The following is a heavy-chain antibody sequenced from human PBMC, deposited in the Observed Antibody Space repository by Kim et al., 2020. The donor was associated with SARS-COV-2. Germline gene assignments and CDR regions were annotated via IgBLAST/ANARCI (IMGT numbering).Heavy chain of an antibody. J-gene: IGHJ4*02. CDR2: ISGDGSDT. CDR3: AKDIVDLVMVIAAPAFDS. V-gene: IGHV3-43*02. Sequence: GGSLRLSCAASGFTFEDYAKHWVRQAPGKALEWVSLISGDGSDTYYAASVKGRFTISRDNSKNSLYLQMNSLRTEDTAFYYCAKDIVDLVMVIAAPAFDSWGQGVLVNVSS. D-gene: IGHD2-21*01. CDR1: GFTFEDYA.